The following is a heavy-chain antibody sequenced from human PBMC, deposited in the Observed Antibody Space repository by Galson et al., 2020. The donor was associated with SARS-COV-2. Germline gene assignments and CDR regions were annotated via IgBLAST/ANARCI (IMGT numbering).Heavy chain of an antibody. CDR1: GYTFNKYY. Sequence: ASVKVSCKAYGYTFNKYYMHWVRLAPGQGLEWMGIINPSDGSTTYAQKFQGRVTMTRDTSTSTVYMELSSLRSEDTALYYCASLRGDYGVPTSPTDFWGQGTMVTVSS. V-gene: IGHV1-46*02. CDR2: INPSDGST. J-gene: IGHJ3*01. D-gene: IGHD4-17*01. CDR3: ASLRGDYGVPTSPTDF.